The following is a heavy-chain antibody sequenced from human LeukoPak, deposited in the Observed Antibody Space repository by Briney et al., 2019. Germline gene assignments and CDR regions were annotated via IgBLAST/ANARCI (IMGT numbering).Heavy chain of an antibody. CDR2: IYWDNDD. CDR1: GFSLNTRGVG. Sequence: ESGPTLVEPTQTLTLTCTFSGFSLNTRGVGVAWIRQPPGKALEWLALIYWDNDDRYSPSLKSRLIISKDASKNQVVLTMTNMDPVDTATYFCARTPLVITAKGFFDYWGQGTLVTVSS. D-gene: IGHD4/OR15-4a*01. J-gene: IGHJ4*02. V-gene: IGHV2-5*02. CDR3: ARTPLVITAKGFFDY.